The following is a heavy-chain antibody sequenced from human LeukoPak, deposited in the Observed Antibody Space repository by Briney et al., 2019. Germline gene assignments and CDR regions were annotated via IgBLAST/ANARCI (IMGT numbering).Heavy chain of an antibody. Sequence: ASVKVSCKASGYTFTSYGISWVRQAPGQGLEWMGWISAYNGNTNYAQKLQGRVTMTTDTSTSTAYMELRSLRSDDTAVYYCARVGPYYYGSGSYYMGFDYWGQGTLVTVSS. J-gene: IGHJ4*02. CDR3: ARVGPYYYGSGSYYMGFDY. CDR2: ISAYNGNT. CDR1: GYTFTSYG. V-gene: IGHV1-18*01. D-gene: IGHD3-10*01.